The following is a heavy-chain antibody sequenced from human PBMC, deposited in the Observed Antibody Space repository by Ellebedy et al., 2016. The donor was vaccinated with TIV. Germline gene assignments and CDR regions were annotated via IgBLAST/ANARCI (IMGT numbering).Heavy chain of an antibody. J-gene: IGHJ5*02. CDR2: IWYDGSNK. D-gene: IGHD6-13*01. CDR3: ARGLFDITAAGLGKNWYDP. CDR1: GVTFSTYS. Sequence: PGGSLRLSCAASGVTFSTYSMHWVRQAPGKGLEWLAVIWYDGSNKYYADSVKGRFTISRDNSKNTLDLQMNSLRPEDTAVYYCARGLFDITAAGLGKNWYDPWGQGTLVTVSS. V-gene: IGHV3-33*01.